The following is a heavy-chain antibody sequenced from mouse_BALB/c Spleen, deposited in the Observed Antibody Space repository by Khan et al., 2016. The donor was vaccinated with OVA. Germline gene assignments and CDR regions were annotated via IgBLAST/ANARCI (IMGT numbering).Heavy chain of an antibody. V-gene: IGHV5-6*01. CDR2: ISSGGSYT. CDR1: GFTFSSYG. Sequence: EVQVMESGGDLVKPGGSLKLSCAASGFTFSSYGMSWVRQTPDKRLEWVAAISSGGSYTYYPDSLKGRFTISRDNAKNTLYLQMSRLTAEDTAMYYCARQPGYYEGSAMDYWGQGTSVTVSS. CDR3: ARQPGYYEGSAMDY. J-gene: IGHJ4*01. D-gene: IGHD2-3*01.